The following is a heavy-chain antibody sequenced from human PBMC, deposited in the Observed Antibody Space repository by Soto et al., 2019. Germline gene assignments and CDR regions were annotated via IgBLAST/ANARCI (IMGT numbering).Heavy chain of an antibody. CDR2: IYYSGST. Sequence: EPMSHTCSVADGSSSRYYWNWIRQTPGKGLEWIGYIYYSGSTIYNPSLKSRVTISIDTSKNQFSLKLSSLTAADTAVYYCAHFSDLEWFDPWGQGTMVTVSS. J-gene: IGHJ5*02. CDR3: AHFSDLEWFDP. V-gene: IGHV4-59*01. D-gene: IGHD2-21*01. CDR1: DGSSSRYY.